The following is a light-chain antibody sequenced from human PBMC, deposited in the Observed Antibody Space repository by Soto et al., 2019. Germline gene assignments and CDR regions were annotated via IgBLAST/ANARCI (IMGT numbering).Light chain of an antibody. J-gene: IGKJ1*01. CDR2: DAY. V-gene: IGKV3D-15*01. CDR1: QSFRGL. CDR3: QQYNNWPPWT. Sequence: EVVLTQSPVTLSLSPVERATLSCRASQSFRGLLAWYQQKPGQAPRLLIYDAYNRATGIPPRFSGSGSGTEFTLTISSLQSEDFAVYYCQQYNNWPPWTFGQGTKVDIK.